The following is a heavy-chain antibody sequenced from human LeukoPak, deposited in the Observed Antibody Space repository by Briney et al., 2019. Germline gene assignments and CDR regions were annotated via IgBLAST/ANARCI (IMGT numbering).Heavy chain of an antibody. CDR3: ARDTIIAAAGTISYYYYYMDV. V-gene: IGHV3-30*04. CDR2: ISYDGSNK. J-gene: IGHJ6*03. D-gene: IGHD6-13*01. Sequence: GRSLRLSCAASGFTFSSYAMHWVRQAPGKGLEWVAVISYDGSNKYYADSVKGRFTISRDNSKNTLYLQMNSLRAEDTAVYYYARDTIIAAAGTISYYYYYMDVWGKGTTVTVSS. CDR1: GFTFSSYA.